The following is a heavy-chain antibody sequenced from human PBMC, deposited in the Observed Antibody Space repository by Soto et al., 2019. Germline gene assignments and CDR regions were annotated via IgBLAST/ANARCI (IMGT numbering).Heavy chain of an antibody. J-gene: IGHJ5*02. CDR1: GGSISSYY. D-gene: IGHD6-13*01. CDR3: ARAKAPPYSSSWYWFDP. CDR2: IYYSGST. Sequence: SDTLSLTCTVSGGSISSYYWSWIRQPPGKGLGWIGYIYYSGSTNYNPSLKSRVTISVDTSKNQFSLKLSSVTAADTAVYYCARAKAPPYSSSWYWFDPWGQGTLVTVSS. V-gene: IGHV4-59*08.